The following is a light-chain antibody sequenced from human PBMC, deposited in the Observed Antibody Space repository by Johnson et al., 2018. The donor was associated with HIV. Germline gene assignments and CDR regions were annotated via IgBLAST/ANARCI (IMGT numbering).Light chain of an antibody. V-gene: IGLV1-51*01. CDR1: SSNIGNNY. Sequence: QSVLTQPPSVSAAPGQKVTISCSGSSSNIGNNYVSWYQQLPGTAPKLLIYDNNKRPSGIPDRFSGSKSGTSATLGITGLQTGDEADYYCGTGERSLSAKAFGTWTKVTVL. CDR3: GTGERSLSAKA. CDR2: DNN. J-gene: IGLJ1*01.